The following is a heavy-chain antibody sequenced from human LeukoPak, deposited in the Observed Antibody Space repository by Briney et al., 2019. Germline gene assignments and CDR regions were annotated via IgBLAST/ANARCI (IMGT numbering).Heavy chain of an antibody. CDR3: ARVAQQRWDYFDY. Sequence: GGSLKVSCKASGYTFTGYYMHWVRQAPGQGLEWMGWINPNSGGTNYAQKFQGRVTMTRDTSISTAYMELSRLRSDDTAVYYCARVAQQRWDYFDYWGQGTLVTVSS. CDR1: GYTFTGYY. D-gene: IGHD6-13*01. V-gene: IGHV1-2*02. J-gene: IGHJ4*02. CDR2: INPNSGGT.